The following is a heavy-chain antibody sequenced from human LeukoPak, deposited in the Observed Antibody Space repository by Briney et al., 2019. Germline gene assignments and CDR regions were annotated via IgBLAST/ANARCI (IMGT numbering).Heavy chain of an antibody. CDR2: ISVDGNNK. CDR3: AKAAYCTSTSCHFSGYAQRPLDS. V-gene: IGHV3-30*18. J-gene: IGHJ4*02. Sequence: GGSLRLSCVASGFTFNTYGIHWVRQAPGKGLEWVAGISVDGNNKDYSDSVKGRFTISRDNFKNTLYLQMNSLRAEDTAVYYCAKAAYCTSTSCHFSGYAQRPLDSWGQGTLVTVSS. CDR1: GFTFNTYG. D-gene: IGHD2-2*01.